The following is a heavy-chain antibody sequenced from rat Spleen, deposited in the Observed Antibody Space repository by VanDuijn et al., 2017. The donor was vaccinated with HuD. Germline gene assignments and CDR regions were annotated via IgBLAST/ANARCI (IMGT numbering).Heavy chain of an antibody. Sequence: VQPGRSLKLSCVASGFTFNDYWMTWIRQAPGKGLEWVSSITYEGSSTYYGDSVKGRFTISRDDGKSTLYLEMDSLQTDDTATYYCARDSTYPWGYFDFWGPGTMVTMSS. CDR1: GFTFNDYW. D-gene: IGHD1-9*01. CDR2: ITYEGSST. V-gene: IGHV5-31*01. CDR3: ARDSTYPWGYFDF. J-gene: IGHJ1*01.